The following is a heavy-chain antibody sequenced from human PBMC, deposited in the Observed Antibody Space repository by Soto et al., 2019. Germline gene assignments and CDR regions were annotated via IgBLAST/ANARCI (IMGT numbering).Heavy chain of an antibody. J-gene: IGHJ5*02. V-gene: IGHV1-46*01. CDR1: GYTFTSYY. D-gene: IGHD2-2*01. Sequence: ASVKVSCKASGYTFTSYYMHWVRQAPGQGLEWMGIINPSGGSTSYAQKFQGRVTMTRDTSTSTVYMELSSLRSEDTAVYYCARGYCGSTSCYWGRNWFGPWGQGTLVTVSS. CDR3: ARGYCGSTSCYWGRNWFGP. CDR2: INPSGGST.